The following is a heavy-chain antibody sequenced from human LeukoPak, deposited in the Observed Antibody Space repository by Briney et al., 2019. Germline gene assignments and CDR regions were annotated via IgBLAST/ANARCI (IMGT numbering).Heavy chain of an antibody. CDR2: IYYSGST. J-gene: IGHJ5*02. CDR1: GGSISSTNYY. Sequence: PSETLSLTCTVSGGSISSTNYYWGWIRQPPGKGLEWIGSIYYSGSTYYNPSLKSRVTISVDMSKNHFSLQLSSVTAADTAVYYCARCSPYYDILTGYSNWFDPWGQGTLVTVSS. D-gene: IGHD3-9*01. CDR3: ARCSPYYDILTGYSNWFDP. V-gene: IGHV4-39*02.